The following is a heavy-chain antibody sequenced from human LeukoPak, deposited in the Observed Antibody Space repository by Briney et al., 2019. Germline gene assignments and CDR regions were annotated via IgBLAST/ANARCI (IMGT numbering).Heavy chain of an antibody. V-gene: IGHV1-3*01. Sequence: ASVKVSCKASGYTFTSYAMHWVRQAPGQRLEWMGWINAGNSNTKYSQKFQGRVTMTTDTSTSTAYMELRSLRSDDTAVYYCARDWGRYCSSTSCYAFDIWGQGTMVTVSS. D-gene: IGHD2-2*01. J-gene: IGHJ3*02. CDR1: GYTFTSYA. CDR2: INAGNSNT. CDR3: ARDWGRYCSSTSCYAFDI.